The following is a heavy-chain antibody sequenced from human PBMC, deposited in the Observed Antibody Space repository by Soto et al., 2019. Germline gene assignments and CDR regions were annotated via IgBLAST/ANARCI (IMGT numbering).Heavy chain of an antibody. V-gene: IGHV1-69*01. J-gene: IGHJ6*02. CDR3: ASITIFGVVTHYYYYYGMDV. CDR1: GGTFSSYA. Sequence: QVQLVQSGAEVKKPGSSVKVSCKASGGTFSSYAISWVRQAPGQGLEWMGGIIPIFGTANYAQKFQGRVTITADESTSTAYMELSSLRSGDTAVYYCASITIFGVVTHYYYYYGMDVWGQGTTVTVSS. CDR2: IIPIFGTA. D-gene: IGHD3-3*01.